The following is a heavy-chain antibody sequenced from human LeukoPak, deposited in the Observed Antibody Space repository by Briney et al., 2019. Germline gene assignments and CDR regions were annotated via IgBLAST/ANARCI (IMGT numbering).Heavy chain of an antibody. J-gene: IGHJ4*02. V-gene: IGHV4-4*02. CDR3: ARNAGNSDVDY. CDR2: IYHSGST. CDR1: GFTFSSYAM. Sequence: NPGGSLRLSCAASGFTFSSYAMSWVRQAPGKGLEWIGEIYHSGSTNYNPSLKSRVTISVDKSNNQFSLKLNSMTAADTAVYYCARNAGNSDVDYWGQGILVTVSS. D-gene: IGHD4-23*01.